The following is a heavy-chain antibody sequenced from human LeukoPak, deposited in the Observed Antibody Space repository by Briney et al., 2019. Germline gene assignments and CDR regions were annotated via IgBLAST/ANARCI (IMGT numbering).Heavy chain of an antibody. D-gene: IGHD3-10*01. CDR1: GVTLSNAW. V-gene: IGHV3-15*01. CDR2: LKSKADGGTT. Sequence: PGGSLRLSCAASGVTLSNAWMSWVRQTPERRLEWVGRLKSKADGGTTDYAAPVKGRFTVSRDGSTNTLYLQMNSLKTEDTAVYYCATFLITMVRGSREYFDYWGQGTLVTVSS. CDR3: ATFLITMVRGSREYFDY. J-gene: IGHJ4*02.